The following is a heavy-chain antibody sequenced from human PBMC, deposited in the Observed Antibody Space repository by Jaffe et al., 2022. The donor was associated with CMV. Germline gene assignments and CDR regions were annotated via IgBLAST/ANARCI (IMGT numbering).Heavy chain of an antibody. Sequence: EVQLVESGGGLVKPGGSLRLSCAASGFTFSNAWMSWVRQAPGKGLEWVGRIKSKTDGGTTDYAAPVKGRFTISRDDSKNTLYLQMNSLKTEDTAVYYCTTEGLGSYPTYYFDYWGQGTLVTVSS. V-gene: IGHV3-15*01. CDR3: TTEGLGSYPTYYFDY. D-gene: IGHD1-26*01. CDR2: IKSKTDGGTT. CDR1: GFTFSNAW. J-gene: IGHJ4*02.